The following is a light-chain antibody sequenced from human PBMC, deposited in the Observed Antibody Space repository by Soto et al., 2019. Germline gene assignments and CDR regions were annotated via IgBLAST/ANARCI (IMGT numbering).Light chain of an antibody. CDR1: QGISTY. J-gene: IGKJ5*01. CDR3: QQADTFPIT. Sequence: DIQMTQSPSSLSASVGDRLTITCRASQGISTYLNWYQQKPGKAPKLLISDASNLEGGVPSRFSGSGFGTDFTLTISSLQPEDFATYYCQQADTFPITFGQGTRLEIK. CDR2: DAS. V-gene: IGKV1-39*01.